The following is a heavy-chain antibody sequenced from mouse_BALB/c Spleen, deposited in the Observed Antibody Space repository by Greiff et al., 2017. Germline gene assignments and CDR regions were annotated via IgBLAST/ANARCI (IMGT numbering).Heavy chain of an antibody. Sequence: EVKLMESGGGLVQPGGSMKLSCVASGFTFSNYWMNWVRQSPEKGLEWVAEIRLKSNNYATHYAESVKGRFTISRDDSKSSVYLQMNNLRAEDTGIYYCTRAVRFAYWGQGTLVTVSA. J-gene: IGHJ3*01. CDR2: IRLKSNNYAT. D-gene: IGHD2-14*01. CDR1: GFTFSNYW. CDR3: TRAVRFAY. V-gene: IGHV6-6*02.